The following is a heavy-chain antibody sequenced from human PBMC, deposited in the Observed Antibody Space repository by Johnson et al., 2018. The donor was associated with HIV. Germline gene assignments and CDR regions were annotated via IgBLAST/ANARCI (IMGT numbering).Heavy chain of an antibody. J-gene: IGHJ3*02. CDR1: GFSFSDYY. Sequence: QVQLVESGGGLVKPGWSLRLSCAASGFSFSDYYMTWIRQAPGKGLEWVSYISSSGGTKYYADSLKGRFTISRDNAKNSLYLQMNSLRVEDTAVYYCAREGGRGDFDIWGQGTRVSVSS. V-gene: IGHV3-11*04. CDR2: ISSSGGTK. D-gene: IGHD3-16*01. CDR3: AREGGRGDFDI.